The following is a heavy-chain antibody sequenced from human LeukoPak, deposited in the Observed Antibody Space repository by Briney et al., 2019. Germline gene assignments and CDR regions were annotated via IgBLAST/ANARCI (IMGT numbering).Heavy chain of an antibody. CDR3: TRDIGPADYYDSSGYYYPLDY. D-gene: IGHD3-22*01. J-gene: IGHJ4*02. V-gene: IGHV3-49*04. CDR1: GFTFGDYA. CDR2: IRSKAYGGTT. Sequence: GVLRLSCTASGFTFGDYAMSWVRQAPGKGLEWVGFIRSKAYGGTTEYAASVKGRFTISRDDSKSIAYLQMNSLKTEDTAVYYCTRDIGPADYYDSSGYYYPLDYWGQGTLVTVSS.